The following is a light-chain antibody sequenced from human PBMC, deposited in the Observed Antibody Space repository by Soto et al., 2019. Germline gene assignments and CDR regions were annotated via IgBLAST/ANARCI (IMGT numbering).Light chain of an antibody. Sequence: EIVLTQSPGTLSLSPGERATLSCSASQSVSSTHLAWYQQKPGQAPRLLIHGASSRAAGIADRFSGSGSATDFALTVSRLEPEDFAVYYCQHYDSSSLTFGGGTEVE. J-gene: IGKJ4*01. CDR3: QHYDSSSLT. V-gene: IGKV3-20*01. CDR1: QSVSSTH. CDR2: GAS.